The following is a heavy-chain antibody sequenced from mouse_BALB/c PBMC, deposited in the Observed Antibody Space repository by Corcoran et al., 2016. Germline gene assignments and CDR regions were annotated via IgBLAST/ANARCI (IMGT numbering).Heavy chain of an antibody. V-gene: IGHV1-9*01. J-gene: IGHJ3*01. CDR2: ILPGSGST. Sequence: QVQLQQSGAELMKPGASVKISCKATGYTFSSYWIEWVKQRPGHGLEWIGEILPGSGSTNYNEKFKGKATFTADTSSNTAYMQLSSLTSEDSAVYYCARGYYYGSTSWFAYWGQGTLVTVSA. CDR3: ARGYYYGSTSWFAY. D-gene: IGHD1-1*01. CDR1: GYTFSSYW.